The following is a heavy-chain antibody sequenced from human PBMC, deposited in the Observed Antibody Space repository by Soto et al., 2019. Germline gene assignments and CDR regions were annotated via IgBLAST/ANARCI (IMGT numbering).Heavy chain of an antibody. CDR3: ARYCSGGSCYSLYAFDI. CDR1: GGSISSGDYY. J-gene: IGHJ3*02. D-gene: IGHD2-15*01. CDR2: IYYSGST. V-gene: IGHV4-30-4*01. Sequence: QVQLQESGPGLVKPSQTLSLTCTVSGGSISSGDYYWSWIRQPPGKGLEWIGYIYYSGSTYYNPSLKSRLTISGDSSKNQFSLKLSSVTAADTAVYYCARYCSGGSCYSLYAFDIWRQGTMVTVSS.